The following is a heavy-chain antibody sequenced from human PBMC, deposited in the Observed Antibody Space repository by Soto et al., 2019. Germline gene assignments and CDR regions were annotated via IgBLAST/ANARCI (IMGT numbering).Heavy chain of an antibody. CDR3: ERGVSYRWVY. V-gene: IGHV4-4*02. J-gene: IGHJ4*02. Sequence: SETLSLTWAVSGGSVNTDYWWSWVRQPPGKGLEWIGQVHHSGTTNYIQSLTSRLTMAVDKSGNRVSLELASVATADTAVYYFERGVSYRWVYWGQGTLDTVSS. CDR1: GGSVNTDYW. CDR2: VHHSGTT. D-gene: IGHD3-16*02.